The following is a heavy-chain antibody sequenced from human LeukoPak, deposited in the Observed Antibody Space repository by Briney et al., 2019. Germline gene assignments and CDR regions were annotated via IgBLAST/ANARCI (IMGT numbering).Heavy chain of an antibody. CDR1: GGSISSGDYY. J-gene: IGHJ4*02. CDR3: ARADKYYTSSHYFDY. V-gene: IGHV4-30-4*01. D-gene: IGHD2-2*02. Sequence: SETLSLTCTVSGGSISSGDYYWSWIRPPPGKGLEWNGYIYYSGRTYYNPSLKSRVTISVDTSKNQFSLKLSSVTAADTAVYYCARADKYYTSSHYFDYWGQGTLVTVSS. CDR2: IYYSGRT.